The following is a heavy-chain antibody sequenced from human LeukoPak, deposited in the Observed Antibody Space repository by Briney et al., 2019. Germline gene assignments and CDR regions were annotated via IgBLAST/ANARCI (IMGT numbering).Heavy chain of an antibody. V-gene: IGHV4-59*01. CDR3: ARYHEMVWYYYDSSGPFDAFDI. CDR1: GGSISSYY. J-gene: IGHJ3*02. CDR2: IYYSGST. Sequence: PSETLSLTCTVSGGSISSYYWSWIRQPPGKGLEWIGYIYYSGSTNYNPSLKSRVTISVDTSKNQFSLKLSSVTAADTAAYYCARYHEMVWYYYDSSGPFDAFDIWGQGTMVTVSS. D-gene: IGHD3-22*01.